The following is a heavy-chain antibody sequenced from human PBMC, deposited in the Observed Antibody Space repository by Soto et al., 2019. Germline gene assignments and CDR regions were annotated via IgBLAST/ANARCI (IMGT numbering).Heavy chain of an antibody. CDR3: AKENSGYEK. CDR2: ISSGGST. D-gene: IGHD5-12*01. CDR1: AFTFSNYG. J-gene: IGHJ4*02. V-gene: IGHV3-23*01. Sequence: GGSLRLSCAASAFTFSNYGMSWVRQAPGKGLEWVSAISSGGSTFYADSVKGRFTISRNNYKSMLYLQMDSLRAEDTALYYCAKENSGYEKWGQGTLVTVSS.